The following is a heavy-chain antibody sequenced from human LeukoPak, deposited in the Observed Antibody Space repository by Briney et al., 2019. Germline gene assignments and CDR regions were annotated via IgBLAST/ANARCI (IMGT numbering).Heavy chain of an antibody. J-gene: IGHJ4*02. D-gene: IGHD6-13*01. V-gene: IGHV1-46*01. CDR1: GYTFTNYY. CDR3: ARDPDLSSSWYYFDY. CDR2: VNPYGGST. Sequence: ASVTVSCKASGYTFTNYYMHWVRQAPGQGPEWMGIVNPYGGSTTYAQKFQARVTMTRDTSTSTVYMELSSLRSEDTAVYYCARDPDLSSSWYYFDYWGQGTLVTVSS.